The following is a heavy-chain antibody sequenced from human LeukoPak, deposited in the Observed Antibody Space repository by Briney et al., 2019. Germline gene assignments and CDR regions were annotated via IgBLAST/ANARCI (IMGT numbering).Heavy chain of an antibody. J-gene: IGHJ4*02. CDR3: AKERNYFDSSGYADY. Sequence: PGRSLRLSCAASGFTFSSYAMHWVRQAPGKGLEWVAFIRYDGSNKYYADSVKGRFTISRDNSKNTLYLQMNSLRAEDTAVYYCAKERNYFDSSGYADYWGQGTLVTVSS. D-gene: IGHD3-22*01. V-gene: IGHV3-30*02. CDR1: GFTFSSYA. CDR2: IRYDGSNK.